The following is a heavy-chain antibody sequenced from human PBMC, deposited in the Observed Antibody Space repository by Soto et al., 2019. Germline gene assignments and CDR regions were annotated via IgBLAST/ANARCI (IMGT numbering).Heavy chain of an antibody. V-gene: IGHV4-34*01. J-gene: IGHJ4*02. Sequence: QVQLQQWGAGLLKPSETLSLTCGVYGGSFSGSYWGWIRQPPGKGLEWIGEINHRGRANYNPSLKSRLTISVDRSKNQFSLRLNSETAADTAMYCCARVDDYWGQGTLVTVSS. CDR3: ARVDDY. CDR2: INHRGRA. CDR1: GGSFSGSY.